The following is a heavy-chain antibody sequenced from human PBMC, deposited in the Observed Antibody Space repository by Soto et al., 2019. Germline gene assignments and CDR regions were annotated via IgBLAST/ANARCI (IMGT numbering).Heavy chain of an antibody. J-gene: IGHJ6*03. CDR3: SRVYDFRSGYHSYYYRDV. Sequence: EVQLVESGGGLVQPGGSLRLSCAASGFTFSSYWMYWVRQTPGKGLVWVSRIIGDGSTTNYADSVKGRFTISRDNAKSTLYLHTKSLRADDTAVDYCSRVYDFRSGYHSYYYRDVWGKGTTVTVSS. D-gene: IGHD3-3*01. V-gene: IGHV3-74*01. CDR2: IIGDGSTT. CDR1: GFTFSSYW.